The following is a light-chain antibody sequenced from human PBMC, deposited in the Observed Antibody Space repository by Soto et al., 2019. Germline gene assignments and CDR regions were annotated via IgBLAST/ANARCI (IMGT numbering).Light chain of an antibody. V-gene: IGKV1-5*03. J-gene: IGKJ1*01. Sequence: DIQMTQSPSTLSASVGDRVTITCRASQSISSWLAWYQQKPGKAPKLLIYKASSLESGVPSRFSGTGSGTEFILTISSLQPDDFATYYCQQYKSYSRTFGQGTKVEIK. CDR1: QSISSW. CDR2: KAS. CDR3: QQYKSYSRT.